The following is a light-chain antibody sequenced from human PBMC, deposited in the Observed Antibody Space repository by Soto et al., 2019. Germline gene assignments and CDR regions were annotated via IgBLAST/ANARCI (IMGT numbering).Light chain of an antibody. CDR2: AVT. CDR1: SSDVGSYNS. CDR3: SSYTTSATLV. Sequence: QSVLPQPASVSGSPGQSIAISCTGTSSDVGSYNSVSWYQQFPGKAPKLILYAVTNRPSGVSNRFSGSKSGNTASLTISGLQAEDEADYFCSSYTTSATLVFGVGTQLTVL. V-gene: IGLV2-14*01. J-gene: IGLJ2*01.